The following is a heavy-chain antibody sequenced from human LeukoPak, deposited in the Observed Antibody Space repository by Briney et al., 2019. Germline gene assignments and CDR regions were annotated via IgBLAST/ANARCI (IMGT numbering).Heavy chain of an antibody. CDR1: GCTFSSYA. V-gene: IGHV1-18*01. CDR2: ISAYSGNT. Sequence: ASVKVSCKASGCTFSSYAISWVRQAPGQGLEWMGWISAYSGNTNYAQKFQGRVAMTTDTSTSTAYMELRSLRSDDTAVYYCAREYCSSTSCYGYGYAFDIWGQGTMVTVSS. J-gene: IGHJ3*02. CDR3: AREYCSSTSCYGYGYAFDI. D-gene: IGHD2-2*01.